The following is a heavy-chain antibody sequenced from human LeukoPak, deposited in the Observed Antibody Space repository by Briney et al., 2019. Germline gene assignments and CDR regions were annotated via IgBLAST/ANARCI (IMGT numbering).Heavy chain of an antibody. CDR2: IYTSGST. D-gene: IGHD3-10*01. Sequence: PSETLSLTCTVSGGSISSYYWSWIRQPAGKGLEWIGRIYTSGSTNYNPSLKSRVTMSVDTSKNQFSLKLSSVTAADTAVYYCARGPRLWFGESHYYYYGMDVWGQGTAVTVSS. J-gene: IGHJ6*02. V-gene: IGHV4-4*07. CDR3: ARGPRLWFGESHYYYYGMDV. CDR1: GGSISSYY.